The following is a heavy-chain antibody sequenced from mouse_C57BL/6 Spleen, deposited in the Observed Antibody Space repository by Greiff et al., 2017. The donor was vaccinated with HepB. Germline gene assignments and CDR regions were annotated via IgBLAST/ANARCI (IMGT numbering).Heavy chain of an antibody. CDR3: ARGLPQYYYAMDD. V-gene: IGHV5-17*01. J-gene: IGHJ4*01. CDR2: ISSGSSTI. CDR1: GFTFSDYG. D-gene: IGHD3-1*01. Sequence: EVNLVESGGGLVKPGGSLKLSCAASGFTFSDYGMHWVRQAPEKGLEWVAYISSGSSTIYYADTVKGRFTISRDNAKNTLFLQMTSLRSEDTAMYYCARGLPQYYYAMDDWGQGTSVTVSS.